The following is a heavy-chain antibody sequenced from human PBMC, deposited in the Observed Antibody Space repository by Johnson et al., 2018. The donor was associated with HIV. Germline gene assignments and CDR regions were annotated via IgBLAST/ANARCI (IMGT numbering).Heavy chain of an antibody. Sequence: VQLVESGGGLVQPGRSLRLSCAASGFTFSSYGMHWVRQAPGKGLEWVAFIRYDGSNKYYADSVKGRFTISRDNSKNTLYLQMNSLRAEDTAVYYCAKEWVINLYAFDIWGQGTMVTVSS. CDR1: GFTFSSYG. CDR3: AKEWVINLYAFDI. D-gene: IGHD3-16*02. J-gene: IGHJ3*02. V-gene: IGHV3-30*02. CDR2: IRYDGSNK.